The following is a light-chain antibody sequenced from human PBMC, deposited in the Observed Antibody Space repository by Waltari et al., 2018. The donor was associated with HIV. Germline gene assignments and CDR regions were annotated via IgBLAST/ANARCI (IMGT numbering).Light chain of an antibody. CDR2: KDS. V-gene: IGLV3-25*03. Sequence: SYELTQPPSVSVSPGPAPIITCPGDTLPRQDAYWYQQRSGQAPVLVVYKDSERPSGIPERFSGSGSGTTVTLTISGVQPEDEADYYCQSVDNSGFHVIFGGGTKLTVL. CDR3: QSVDNSGFHVI. CDR1: TLPRQD. J-gene: IGLJ2*01.